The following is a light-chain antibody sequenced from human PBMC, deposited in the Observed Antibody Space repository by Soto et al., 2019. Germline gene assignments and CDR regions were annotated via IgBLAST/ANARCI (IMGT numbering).Light chain of an antibody. CDR1: QSVSSY. Sequence: EIVLTQSPATLSLSPGERATLSCRASQSVSSYLAWYQQKPGRAPRLLIYDAPNRATGIPARFSGSGSGTDFTLTISSLEPEDFAVYYCQQRSNWPAYTFGQGTKLEIK. J-gene: IGKJ2*01. CDR3: QQRSNWPAYT. V-gene: IGKV3-11*01. CDR2: DAP.